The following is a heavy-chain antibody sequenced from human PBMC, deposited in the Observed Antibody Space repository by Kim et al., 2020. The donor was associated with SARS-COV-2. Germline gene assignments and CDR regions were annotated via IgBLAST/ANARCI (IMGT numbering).Heavy chain of an antibody. J-gene: IGHJ6*02. CDR3: AKDWDITPPLFDYYYYGMDV. D-gene: IGHD1-20*01. Sequence: GRFPISRDNSKNTLYLQMNSLRAEDTAVYYCAKDWDITPPLFDYYYYGMDVWGQGTTVTVSS. V-gene: IGHV3-30*02.